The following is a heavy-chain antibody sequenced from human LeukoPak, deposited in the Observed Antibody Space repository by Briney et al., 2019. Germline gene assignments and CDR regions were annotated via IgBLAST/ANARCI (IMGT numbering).Heavy chain of an antibody. CDR2: TYYRSKWYF. J-gene: IGHJ6*02. Sequence: SQTLSLTCAISGDSVFSNSAAWNWIRQSPSRGLEWLGRTYYRSKWYFDYAVSVKSRITINPDTSKHQSSLQLNSVTPEDTAVYYCAREPYSSSWEYYYYYYGMDVWGQGTTVTVSS. V-gene: IGHV6-1*01. D-gene: IGHD6-13*01. CDR1: GDSVFSNSAA. CDR3: AREPYSSSWEYYYYYYGMDV.